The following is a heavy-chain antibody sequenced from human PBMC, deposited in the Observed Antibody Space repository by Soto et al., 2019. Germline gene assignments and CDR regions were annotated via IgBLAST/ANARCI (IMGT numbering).Heavy chain of an antibody. D-gene: IGHD5-18*01. Sequence: PVWPLRLSCTASEFTFSNSAMSWVRQAPGKGLEWVSTISDNGGSAFYADSVKGRFTISRDNSKDTLFLQMDSLRDEDTAVYYCAKLGLYRFGHYWGQGTLVTVSS. J-gene: IGHJ4*02. CDR1: EFTFSNSA. CDR2: ISDNGGSA. CDR3: AKLGLYRFGHY. V-gene: IGHV3-23*01.